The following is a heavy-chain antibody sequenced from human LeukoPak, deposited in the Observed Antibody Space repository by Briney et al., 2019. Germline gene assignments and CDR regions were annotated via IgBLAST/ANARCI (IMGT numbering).Heavy chain of an antibody. V-gene: IGHV1-69*13. Sequence: SVKVSCKASGGTFSSYAISWVRQAPGQGLEWMGGIIPIFGTANYAQKFQGRVTITPDESTRTAYMELSSLRSEDTAVYYCAREPVVTAIHRYYYGMDVWGQGTTVTVSS. CDR1: GGTFSSYA. CDR2: IIPIFGTA. J-gene: IGHJ6*02. D-gene: IGHD2-21*02. CDR3: AREPVVTAIHRYYYGMDV.